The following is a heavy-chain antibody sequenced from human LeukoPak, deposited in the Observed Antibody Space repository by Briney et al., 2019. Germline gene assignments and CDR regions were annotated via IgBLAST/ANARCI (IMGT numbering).Heavy chain of an antibody. CDR2: ISAYNGNT. V-gene: IGHV1-18*01. Sequence: ASVKVSCKASGYTFTSYGISWVRQAPGQGLEWMGWISAYNGNTNYAQKLQGRVTMTTDTSTSTAYMELRSLRSDDTAVYYCAREWDIAAAGTDFDYWGLGTLVTVSS. CDR3: AREWDIAAAGTDFDY. J-gene: IGHJ4*02. D-gene: IGHD6-13*01. CDR1: GYTFTSYG.